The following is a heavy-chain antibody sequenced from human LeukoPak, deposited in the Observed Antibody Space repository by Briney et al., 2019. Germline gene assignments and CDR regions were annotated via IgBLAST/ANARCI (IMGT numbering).Heavy chain of an antibody. CDR2: TKPGGSAE. D-gene: IGHD2-21*02. V-gene: IGHV3-7*01. J-gene: IGHJ4*02. Sequence: GGSLRLSCAASGFTFRNYWMGWVRQAPGRGLEWVANTKPGGSAEYYADPVRGRFTTSRDNANNFLYLQMNSLRAEDTAVYYCARDGDLNTDFDYWGQGTLVTVSS. CDR1: GFTFRNYW. CDR3: ARDGDLNTDFDY.